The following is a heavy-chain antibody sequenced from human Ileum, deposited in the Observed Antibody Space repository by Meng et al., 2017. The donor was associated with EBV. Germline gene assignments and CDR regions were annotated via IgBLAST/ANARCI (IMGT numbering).Heavy chain of an antibody. V-gene: IGHV4-4*02. CDR3: ASNGAFSLDH. Sequence: VEVQGWGPGMVGRSGTLSLTCSVSGDSISNEHWWSWVRQSPGKGLEWIGEIHHTRGPNYNPSLKSRVIISVDKSNNHFSLRLSAVTAADTAVYYCASNGAFSLDHWGQGTLVTVSS. CDR2: IHHTRGP. J-gene: IGHJ4*02. D-gene: IGHD2-8*01. CDR1: GDSISNEHW.